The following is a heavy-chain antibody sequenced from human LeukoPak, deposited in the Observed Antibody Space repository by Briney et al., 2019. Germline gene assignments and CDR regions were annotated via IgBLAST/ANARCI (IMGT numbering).Heavy chain of an antibody. CDR2: TYYRSKWYN. J-gene: IGHJ4*02. D-gene: IGHD6-19*01. V-gene: IGHV6-1*01. Sequence: SQTLSLTCAISGDSVSSNSAIWSWIRQSPSRGLEWLGRTYYRSKWYNDYAESMEGRMTISQDTSKNQYSLHLNSVTPDDTAVYYCARDFGTTGWHTFDYWGQGTLVTVSS. CDR3: ARDFGTTGWHTFDY. CDR1: GDSVSSNSAI.